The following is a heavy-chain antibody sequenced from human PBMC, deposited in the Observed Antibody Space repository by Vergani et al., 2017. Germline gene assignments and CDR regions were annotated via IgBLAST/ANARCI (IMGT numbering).Heavy chain of an antibody. J-gene: IGHJ4*02. D-gene: IGHD4-17*01. Sequence: QVQLVESGGGVVQPGGSLRLSCAASGFTFSSYGMHWVRQAPGKGLEWVAFIRYDGSNKYYADSVKGRFTISRDNSKNTLYLQMNSLRAEDTAVYYCARGASGDYVSSFDYWGQGTLVTVSS. V-gene: IGHV3-30*02. CDR3: ARGASGDYVSSFDY. CDR2: IRYDGSNK. CDR1: GFTFSSYG.